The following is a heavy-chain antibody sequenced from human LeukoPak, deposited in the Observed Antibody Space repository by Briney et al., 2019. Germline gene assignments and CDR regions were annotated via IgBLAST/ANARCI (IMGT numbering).Heavy chain of an antibody. CDR3: AREGPGDSYCGGDCYVRWFDP. CDR2: ILPILGTA. D-gene: IGHD2-21*02. CDR1: GRTFSSYA. Sequence: SVKVSCDVSGRTFSSYAIRWVRHAPGQGLEWMGRILPILGTANYAQKFQGRVTITTDESTSTAYMELSSLRSEDTAVYYRAREGPGDSYCGGDCYVRWFDPWGQGTLVTVSS. J-gene: IGHJ5*02. V-gene: IGHV1-69*05.